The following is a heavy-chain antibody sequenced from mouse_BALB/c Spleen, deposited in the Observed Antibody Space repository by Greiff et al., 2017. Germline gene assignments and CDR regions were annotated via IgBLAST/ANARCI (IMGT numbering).Heavy chain of an antibody. D-gene: IGHD2-1*01. CDR3: ARAYGNLSPFAY. CDR1: GFTFSDYG. CDR2: ISNLAYSI. Sequence: EVKVVESGGGLVQPGGSRKLSCAASGFTFSDYGMAWVRQAPGKGPEWVAFISNLAYSIYYADTVTGRFTISRENAKNTLYLEMSSLRSEDTAMYYCARAYGNLSPFAYWGQGTLVTVSA. J-gene: IGHJ3*01. V-gene: IGHV5-15*02.